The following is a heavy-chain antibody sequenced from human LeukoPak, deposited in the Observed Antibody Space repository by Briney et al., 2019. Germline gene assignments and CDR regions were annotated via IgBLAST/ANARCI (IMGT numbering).Heavy chain of an antibody. V-gene: IGHV3-48*04. CDR3: ARVRGPTVRTMYFDY. Sequence: GGSLRLSCAGSGFTFSSHGMIWVRQTPGKGLEWLSYISPGGTTINSTDSVKDRFITSRDNGKSSLFLQTNSLRAEDTAVYYCARVRGPTVRTMYFDYWGQGTLVTVSS. D-gene: IGHD2-8*01. CDR2: ISPGGTTI. J-gene: IGHJ4*02. CDR1: GFTFSSHG.